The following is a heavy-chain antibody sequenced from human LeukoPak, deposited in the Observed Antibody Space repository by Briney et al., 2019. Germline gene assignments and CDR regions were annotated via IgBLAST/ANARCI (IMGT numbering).Heavy chain of an antibody. CDR1: GGFISSGSYF. CDR2: IYYDGRT. Sequence: SETLSLTCTVSGGFISSGSYFWGWIRQPPGKGLEWIGSIYYDGRTSYNSSLKSRVTISVDTSKNQFSLRLNSVTAADTAVYYCAYPSPGFDPWSQGTLVTVSS. V-gene: IGHV4-39*07. J-gene: IGHJ5*02. CDR3: AYPSPGFDP.